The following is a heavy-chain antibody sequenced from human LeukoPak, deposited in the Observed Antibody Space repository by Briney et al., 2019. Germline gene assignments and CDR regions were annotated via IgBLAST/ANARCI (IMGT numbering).Heavy chain of an antibody. Sequence: GGSLRLSCAASGFTFSSYAMTWVRQAPGKGLEWVAVISYDGSNKYYADSVKGRFTISRDNSKNTLYLQMNSLRAEDMAVYYCAKDSSHRISSSDFQYFQHWGQGTLVTVSS. D-gene: IGHD6-13*01. J-gene: IGHJ1*01. CDR3: AKDSSHRISSSDFQYFQH. CDR2: ISYDGSNK. V-gene: IGHV3-30*18. CDR1: GFTFSSYA.